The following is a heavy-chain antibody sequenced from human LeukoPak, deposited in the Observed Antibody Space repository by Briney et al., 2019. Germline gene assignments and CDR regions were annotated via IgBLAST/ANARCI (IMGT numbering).Heavy chain of an antibody. J-gene: IGHJ3*02. V-gene: IGHV4-59*01. CDR2: IYYSGST. CDR1: GGSISSYY. CDR3: ARGRDAFDI. Sequence: SETLSLTCTVSGGSISSYYWSWIRQPPGKGLEWIGYIYYSGSTYYNPSLKSRVTISVDTSKNQFSLKLSSVTAADTAVYYCARGRDAFDIWGQGTMVTVSS.